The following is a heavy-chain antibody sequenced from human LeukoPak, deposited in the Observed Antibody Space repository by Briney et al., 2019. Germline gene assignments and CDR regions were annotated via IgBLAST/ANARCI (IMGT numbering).Heavy chain of an antibody. D-gene: IGHD3-16*02. CDR3: ARGGTITFGGVIVGPFDY. Sequence: SETLSLTCTVSGVSISSYYWSWIRQPPGKGLEWIGYIYYSGSTNYNPSLKSRVTISVDTSKNQFSLKLSSVTAADTAVYYCARGGTITFGGVIVGPFDYWGQGTLVTVSS. V-gene: IGHV4-59*01. CDR1: GVSISSYY. J-gene: IGHJ4*02. CDR2: IYYSGST.